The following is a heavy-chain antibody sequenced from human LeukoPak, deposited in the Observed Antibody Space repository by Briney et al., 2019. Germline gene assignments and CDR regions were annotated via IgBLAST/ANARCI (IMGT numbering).Heavy chain of an antibody. CDR1: GGSISSGDYY. V-gene: IGHV4-30-4*01. CDR3: ASYKMYSSGWNWFDP. D-gene: IGHD6-19*01. Sequence: SETLSLTCTVSGGSISSGDYYWSWIHQPPGKGLEWIGYIYYSGSTYYNPSLKSRVTISVDTSKNQFSLKLSSVTAADTAVYYCASYKMYSSGWNWFDPWGQGTLVTVSS. CDR2: IYYSGST. J-gene: IGHJ5*02.